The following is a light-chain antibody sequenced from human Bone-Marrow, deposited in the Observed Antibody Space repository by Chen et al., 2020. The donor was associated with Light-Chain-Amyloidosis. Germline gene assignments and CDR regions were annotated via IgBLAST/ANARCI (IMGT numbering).Light chain of an antibody. Sequence: DIQLTQSPSFLSASVGDRVTITCRASQGISSYLAWYQQQPGKAPQLLIYAASTLQSGVPSRFSGSGSGTEFTLTISSLQPEDFATYYCQQLESYPFTFGPGTKVDIK. CDR2: AAS. CDR3: QQLESYPFT. CDR1: QGISSY. J-gene: IGKJ3*01. V-gene: IGKV1-9*01.